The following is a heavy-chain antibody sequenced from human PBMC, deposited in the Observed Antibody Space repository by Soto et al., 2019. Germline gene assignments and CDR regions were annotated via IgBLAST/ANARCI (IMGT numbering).Heavy chain of an antibody. J-gene: IGHJ4*02. V-gene: IGHV3-30-3*01. CDR1: GFTFSSYA. Sequence: VQLVESGGGVVQPGRSLRLSCAASGFTFSSYAMHWVRQAPGKGLEWVAVISYDGSNKYYADSVKGRFIISRDNSKNTLYLQMNSLRAEDTAVYYCARVAVEMATIHVFDYWGQGTLVTVSS. CDR2: ISYDGSNK. CDR3: ARVAVEMATIHVFDY. D-gene: IGHD5-12*01.